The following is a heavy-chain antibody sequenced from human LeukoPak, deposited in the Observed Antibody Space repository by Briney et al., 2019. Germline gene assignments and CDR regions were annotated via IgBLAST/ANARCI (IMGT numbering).Heavy chain of an antibody. CDR2: ISAYNGNT. V-gene: IGHV1-18*01. CDR3: ARNLYDSSGYLDYYGMDV. CDR1: GYTFTSYG. Sequence: ASVKVSRKASGYTFTSYGISWVRQAPGQGLEWMGWISAYNGNTNYAQKLQGRVTMTTDTSTSTAYMELRSLRSDDTAVYYCARNLYDSSGYLDYYGMDVWGQGTTVTVSS. D-gene: IGHD3-22*01. J-gene: IGHJ6*02.